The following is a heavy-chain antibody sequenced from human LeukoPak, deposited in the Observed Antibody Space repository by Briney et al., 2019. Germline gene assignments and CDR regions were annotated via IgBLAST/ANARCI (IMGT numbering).Heavy chain of an antibody. CDR3: ARDRHGGYYYDSSGSFVY. Sequence: ASVKVSCKASGYTFTSYYMHWVRQAPGQGLEWMGIINPSGGSTSYAQKFQGRVTMTRDTSTSTVYMELSSLRSEDTAVYYCARDRHGGYYYDSSGSFVYWGQGTLVTVSS. V-gene: IGHV1-46*01. J-gene: IGHJ4*02. CDR1: GYTFTSYY. CDR2: INPSGGST. D-gene: IGHD3-22*01.